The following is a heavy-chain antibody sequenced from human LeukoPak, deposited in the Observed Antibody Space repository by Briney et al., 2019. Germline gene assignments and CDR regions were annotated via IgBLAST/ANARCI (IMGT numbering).Heavy chain of an antibody. J-gene: IGHJ4*02. CDR1: GFTFSRYW. CDR2: LKPDGSAA. CDR3: AKPPTGNVKFDS. D-gene: IGHD1-1*01. V-gene: IGHV3-7*03. Sequence: GGSLRLSCAASGFTFSRYWMTWVRQAPGKGLEWVAYLKPDGSAAYYLDSVRGRFTISRDNAKNLLYLEMSSLRAEDTAIYYCAKPPTGNVKFDSWGQGTLVTVSS.